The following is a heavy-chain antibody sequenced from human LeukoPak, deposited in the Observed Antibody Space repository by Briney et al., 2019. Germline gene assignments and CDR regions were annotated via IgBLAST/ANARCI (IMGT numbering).Heavy chain of an antibody. J-gene: IGHJ4*02. Sequence: PGGSLRLSCAASGFTVSSNYMSWVRQAPGKGLEWVSVIYSGGSTYYADSVKGRFTISRDNSKNTLYLQMNSLRAEDTAVYYCASAYYYDSSGHQTFDYWGQGTLVTVSS. CDR1: GFTVSSNY. D-gene: IGHD3-22*01. CDR3: ASAYYYDSSGHQTFDY. V-gene: IGHV3-66*01. CDR2: IYSGGST.